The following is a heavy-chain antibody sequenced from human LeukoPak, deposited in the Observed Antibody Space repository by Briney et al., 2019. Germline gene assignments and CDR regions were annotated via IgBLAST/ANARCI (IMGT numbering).Heavy chain of an antibody. CDR1: GYTFTDYY. CDR2: VNPNSGVT. D-gene: IGHD3-3*01. V-gene: IGHV1-2*02. Sequence: ASVNVSCKASGYTFTDYYINWVRQAPGQGLEWMGWVNPNSGVTKYAQRFQGRVTLTRDASNSTAYMEVSRLKSDDTAVYYCARDRGFLNYLRVPFDYWGQGALVTVSS. J-gene: IGHJ4*02. CDR3: ARDRGFLNYLRVPFDY.